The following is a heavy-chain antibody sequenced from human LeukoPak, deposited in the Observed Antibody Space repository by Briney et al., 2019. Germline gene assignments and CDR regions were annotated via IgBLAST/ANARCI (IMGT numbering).Heavy chain of an antibody. J-gene: IGHJ4*02. V-gene: IGHV3-48*03. CDR3: AREDIRLDYFDY. CDR1: GFTFSSYE. CDR2: ISGSGVTM. Sequence: GGSLKLAFAAPGFTFSSYEMNWVRQAPGRGLEWVSYISGSGVTMYYADSVKGRFTISRDDAKNSLYLQMNSLRAEDTAVYYCAREDIRLDYFDYWGQGTLVTVSS. D-gene: IGHD6-19*01.